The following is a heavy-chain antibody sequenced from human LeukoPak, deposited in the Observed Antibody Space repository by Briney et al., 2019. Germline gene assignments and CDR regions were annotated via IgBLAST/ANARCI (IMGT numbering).Heavy chain of an antibody. Sequence: GASVKVSCKASGYTSTSYYMHWVRQAPGQGLEWMGIINPSGGSTSYAQKFQGRVTMTRDTSTSTVYMELSSLRSEDTAVYYCAREPYFRSGGNYYYYYGMDVWGQGTTVTVSS. CDR1: GYTSTSYY. CDR2: INPSGGST. V-gene: IGHV1-46*01. D-gene: IGHD2-15*01. CDR3: AREPYFRSGGNYYYYYGMDV. J-gene: IGHJ6*02.